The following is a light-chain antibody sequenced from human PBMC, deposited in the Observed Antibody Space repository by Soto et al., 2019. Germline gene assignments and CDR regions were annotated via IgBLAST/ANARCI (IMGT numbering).Light chain of an antibody. Sequence: DVRMTQSPSSVSASVGDRVTITCRASQDISRWLAWYRQKPGQVPKFLIYAATHFQSRNPSRCSASRSWTDIDVAVSILQPEDFATYCCQQGNNFQVTVGQGTRLEIK. CDR1: QDISRW. CDR2: AAT. J-gene: IGKJ5*01. CDR3: QQGNNFQVT. V-gene: IGKV1D-12*01.